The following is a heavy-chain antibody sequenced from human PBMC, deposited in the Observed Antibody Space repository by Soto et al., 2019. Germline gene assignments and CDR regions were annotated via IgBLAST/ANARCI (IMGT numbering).Heavy chain of an antibody. J-gene: IGHJ6*02. D-gene: IGHD3-9*01. Sequence: GGSLRLSCAASGFTFRNYNMNWVRQAPGKGLEWLSYISGASGTIYYADSVKGRFTISRDNSKNTLYLQMNSLRAEDTAVYYCAKTYTTGYDILTGYYGVDGYYYGMDVWGQGTTVTVSS. CDR2: ISGASGTI. CDR3: AKTYTTGYDILTGYYGVDGYYYGMDV. V-gene: IGHV3-48*01. CDR1: GFTFRNYN.